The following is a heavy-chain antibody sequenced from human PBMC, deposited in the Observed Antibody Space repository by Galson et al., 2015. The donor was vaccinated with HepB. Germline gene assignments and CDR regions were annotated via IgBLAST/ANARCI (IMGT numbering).Heavy chain of an antibody. D-gene: IGHD5-12*01. CDR1: GFTFDDYA. CDR3: AKGLSGYAQGTFDY. Sequence: SLRLSCAASGFTFDDYAMHWVRQAPGKGLEWVSGISWNSGSIGYADSVKGRFTISRDNAKNSLYLQMNSLRAEDTALYYCAKGLSGYAQGTFDYWGQGTLVTVSS. V-gene: IGHV3-9*01. CDR2: ISWNSGSI. J-gene: IGHJ4*02.